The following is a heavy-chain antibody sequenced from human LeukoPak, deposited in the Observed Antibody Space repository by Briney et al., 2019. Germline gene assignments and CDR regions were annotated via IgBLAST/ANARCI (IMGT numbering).Heavy chain of an antibody. Sequence: GASVKVSCKASGYTFTGYYMHWVRQAPGQGLEWMGRINPNSGGTNYEQKFQGRGTMTRDTSIRTTYHVLSRLRCDDTAALYRSRVEGIRQWLVQGAYYLDYGGQGTRVSVSS. J-gene: IGHJ4*02. CDR2: INPNSGGT. D-gene: IGHD6-19*01. CDR1: GYTFTGYY. CDR3: SRVEGIRQWLVQGAYYLDY. V-gene: IGHV1-2*06.